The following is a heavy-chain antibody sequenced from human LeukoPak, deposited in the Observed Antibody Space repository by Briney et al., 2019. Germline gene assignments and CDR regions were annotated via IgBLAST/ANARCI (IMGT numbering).Heavy chain of an antibody. V-gene: IGHV4-59*10. CDR3: ATDVGEDAFDI. Sequence: SETLSLTCAVYGGSFSGYYWSWIRQPAGKGLEWIGRIYTSGSTNYNPSLKSRVTMSVDTSKNQFSLKLSSVTAADTAVYYCATDVGEDAFDIWGQGTMVTVSS. CDR1: GGSFSGYY. CDR2: IYTSGST. D-gene: IGHD3-10*01. J-gene: IGHJ3*02.